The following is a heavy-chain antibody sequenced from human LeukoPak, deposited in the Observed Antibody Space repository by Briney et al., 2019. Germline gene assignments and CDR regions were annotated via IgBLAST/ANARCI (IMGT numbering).Heavy chain of an antibody. D-gene: IGHD6-6*01. CDR2: MNPNSGNT. CDR1: GGTFSSYA. CDR3: ARRLAARRYYYGMDV. V-gene: IGHV1-8*02. J-gene: IGHJ6*02. Sequence: GASVKVSCKASGGTFSSYAISWVRQAPGQGLEWMGWMNPNSGNTGYAQKFQGRVTMTRNTSISTAYMELSSLRSEDTAVYYCARRLAARRYYYGMDVWGQGTTVTVSS.